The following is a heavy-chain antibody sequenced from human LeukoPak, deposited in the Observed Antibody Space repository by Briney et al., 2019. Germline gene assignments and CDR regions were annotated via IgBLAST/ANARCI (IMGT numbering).Heavy chain of an antibody. V-gene: IGHV3-53*01. J-gene: IGHJ4*02. CDR1: GFTVSSNY. D-gene: IGHD2-8*01. Sequence: GRSLRLSCAASGFTVSSNYMSWVRQAPGKGLEWVSVIYSGGSTYYADSVKGRFTISRDNSKNTLYLQMNSLRAEDTAVYYCARAQWGVYFDYWGQGTLVTVSS. CDR3: ARAQWGVYFDY. CDR2: IYSGGST.